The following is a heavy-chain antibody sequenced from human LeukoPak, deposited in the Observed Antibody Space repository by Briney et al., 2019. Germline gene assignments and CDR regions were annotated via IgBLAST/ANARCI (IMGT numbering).Heavy chain of an antibody. CDR3: AKARIAAAGTGAFDV. CDR1: GFSVSTTY. D-gene: IGHD6-13*01. CDR2: FSATDGSA. Sequence: GGSLRLSCTASGFSVSTTYMTWVRQAPGKGLEWVSAFSATDGSAQYAESVKGRFTISRDNSKNSLYLQMNSLRDEDTAVYYCAKARIAAAGTGAFDVWGQGTMVTVSS. V-gene: IGHV3-23*01. J-gene: IGHJ3*01.